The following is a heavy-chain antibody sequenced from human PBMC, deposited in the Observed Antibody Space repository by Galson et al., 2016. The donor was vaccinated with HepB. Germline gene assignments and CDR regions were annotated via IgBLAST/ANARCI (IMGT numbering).Heavy chain of an antibody. J-gene: IGHJ6*02. CDR3: ARGDFWSGYYYYGMEA. CDR1: GYKFSSYW. CDR2: IYPGDSDT. V-gene: IGHV5-51*03. D-gene: IGHD3-3*01. Sequence: QSGAEVKKPGESLRIACKASGYKFSSYWIGWVRQMPGKGPEWMAIIYPGDSDTRYSPAFQGQVTISADTSISTAYLQWSSLRASDTAIYYCARGDFWSGYYYYGMEAWGQGTTVTVS.